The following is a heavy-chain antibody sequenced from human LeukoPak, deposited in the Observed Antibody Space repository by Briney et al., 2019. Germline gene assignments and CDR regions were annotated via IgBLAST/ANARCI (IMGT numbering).Heavy chain of an antibody. CDR3: AREGYSSSREENYYYMDV. CDR2: ISSSSSYI. CDR1: GFTFSSYS. Sequence: GGSLRLSCAASGFTFSSYSMNWVRQAPGKGLEWVSSISSSSSYIYYADSVKGRFTISRDNAKNSLYLQMNSLRAEDTAVYYCAREGYSSSREENYYYMDVWGKGTTVTVSS. D-gene: IGHD6-13*01. V-gene: IGHV3-21*01. J-gene: IGHJ6*03.